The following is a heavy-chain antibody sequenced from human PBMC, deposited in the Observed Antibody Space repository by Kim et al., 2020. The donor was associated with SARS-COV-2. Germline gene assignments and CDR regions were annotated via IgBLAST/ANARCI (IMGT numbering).Heavy chain of an antibody. J-gene: IGHJ4*02. CDR3: AREGLVTILGG. CDR2: T. D-gene: IGHD3-9*01. Sequence: TNYNPSLKSRVTISVDKSKNQFSLKLSSVTAADTAVYYCAREGLVTILGGWGQGTLVTVSS. V-gene: IGHV4-4*02.